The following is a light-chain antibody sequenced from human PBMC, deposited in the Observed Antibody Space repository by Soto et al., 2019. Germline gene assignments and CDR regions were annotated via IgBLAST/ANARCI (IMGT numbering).Light chain of an antibody. Sequence: DMPMTQSPTTLSASVGDRVTITCRASQNIRSWLAWYQQKPGKAPKVLIYDASTLESGVPSRFSGSGFGTEFTLTISSLQPGDFATYYCQHYNGYFGQGTKLEIK. V-gene: IGKV1-5*01. CDR3: QHYNGY. J-gene: IGKJ2*01. CDR1: QNIRSW. CDR2: DAS.